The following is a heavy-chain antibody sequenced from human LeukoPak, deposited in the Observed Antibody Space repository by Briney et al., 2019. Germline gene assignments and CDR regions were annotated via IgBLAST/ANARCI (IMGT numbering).Heavy chain of an antibody. Sequence: ASVKVSSKASAYTFISYDINWVRQATGQRPEWMGWMNPNSGHTGYAQKFQGRVTMTRDTSISTAYMELSSLRSEDTAVYYCARERDNWDLDSWGQGTLVTVSS. V-gene: IGHV1-8*01. CDR1: AYTFISYD. CDR2: MNPNSGHT. J-gene: IGHJ4*02. CDR3: ARERDNWDLDS. D-gene: IGHD1-20*01.